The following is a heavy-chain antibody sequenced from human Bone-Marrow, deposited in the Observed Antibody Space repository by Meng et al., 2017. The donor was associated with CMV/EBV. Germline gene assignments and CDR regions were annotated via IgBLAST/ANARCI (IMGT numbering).Heavy chain of an antibody. CDR1: GFTFSSYW. J-gene: IGHJ6*02. CDR2: IKQDGSEK. CDR3: AKGSSNYYYYGMDV. D-gene: IGHD2-2*01. Sequence: GESLKISCAASGFTFSSYWMSWVRQAPGKGLEWVANIKQDGSEKYYVDSVKGRFTISRDNAKNSLYLQMNSLRTEDTALYYCAKGSSNYYYYGMDVWGQGTTVTVSS. V-gene: IGHV3-7*03.